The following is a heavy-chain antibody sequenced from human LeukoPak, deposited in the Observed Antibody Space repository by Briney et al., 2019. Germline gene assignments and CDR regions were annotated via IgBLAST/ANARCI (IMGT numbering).Heavy chain of an antibody. J-gene: IGHJ3*02. D-gene: IGHD7-27*01. V-gene: IGHV1-2*02. CDR1: GYTFTAYY. CDR3: ARTRPTGDSEAFDI. Sequence: GASVLVSCKASGYTFTAYYMHWVRQAPGQGLEWMGWINPNSGGTNYAQKFQARVTMTSDTSISTAYMHLSRLRSDDTAGYYCARTRPTGDSEAFDIWRQGTKVTVSS. CDR2: INPNSGGT.